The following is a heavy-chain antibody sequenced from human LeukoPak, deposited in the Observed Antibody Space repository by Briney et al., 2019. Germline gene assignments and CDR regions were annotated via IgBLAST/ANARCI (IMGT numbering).Heavy chain of an antibody. D-gene: IGHD4-17*01. CDR1: GFTFSTYA. J-gene: IGHJ4*02. CDR2: ISGSGGNT. CDR3: AKGRNDYGDAALNY. V-gene: IGHV3-23*01. Sequence: GGSLRLSCAASGFTFSTYAMSRVRQAPGKGLEGVSIISGSGGNTYYADSVKGRFTISRDNSKNTLYLQMNSLRAEDTAGYYCAKGRNDYGDAALNYWGQGTLVTVSS.